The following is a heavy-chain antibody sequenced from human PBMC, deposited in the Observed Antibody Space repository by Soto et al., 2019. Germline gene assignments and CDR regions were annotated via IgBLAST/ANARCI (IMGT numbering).Heavy chain of an antibody. V-gene: IGHV3-30*18. CDR3: AKNHERLYYYYGMDF. CDR2: ISYDGSNK. D-gene: IGHD2-21*02. J-gene: IGHJ6*02. CDR1: GFTFSSYG. Sequence: GGSLRLSCAASGFTFSSYGMHWVRQAPGKGLEWVAVISYDGSNKYYADSVKGRFTISRDNSKNTLYLQMNSLRAEDTAVYYCAKNHERLYYYYGMDFWGQGTTVTVSS.